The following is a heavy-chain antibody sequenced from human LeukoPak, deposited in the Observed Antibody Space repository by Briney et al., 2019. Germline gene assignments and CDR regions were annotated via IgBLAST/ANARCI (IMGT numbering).Heavy chain of an antibody. Sequence: SETLSLTCTVSGGSISSYYWSWIRQPAARGLEWIGRIYTTGRTNYNASLKSRVIMSVDTSNNQFSLKLSSVTAADTAVYYCALDLPSYYYDSGNMFDPWGQGILVTVSS. CDR1: GGSISSYY. CDR2: IYTTGRT. D-gene: IGHD3-10*01. V-gene: IGHV4-4*07. J-gene: IGHJ5*02. CDR3: ALDLPSYYYDSGNMFDP.